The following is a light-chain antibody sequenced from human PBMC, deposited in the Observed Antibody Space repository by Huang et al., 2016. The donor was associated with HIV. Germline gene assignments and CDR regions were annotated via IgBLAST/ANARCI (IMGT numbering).Light chain of an antibody. CDR1: QSVLYSSNKKND. V-gene: IGKV4-1*01. CDR3: QQYYSTPCT. J-gene: IGKJ2*02. CDR2: WAT. Sequence: DIVMTQSPDSLAVSLGERATINCKSSQSVLYSSNKKNDLAWYQQKPGQPPTLRIYWATTSESAVPDRFSGSGSGTDFTLTIRSLQDEDVAVYYCQQYYSTPCTFGQGTKLEIK.